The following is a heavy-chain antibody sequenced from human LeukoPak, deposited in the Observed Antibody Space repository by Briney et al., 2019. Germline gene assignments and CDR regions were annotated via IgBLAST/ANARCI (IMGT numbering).Heavy chain of an antibody. Sequence: PGGSLRLSCAASGFTFSSYGMHWVRQAPGKRLEWVAVISYDGSNKYYADSVKGRFTISRDNSKNTLYLQMNSLRAEDTAVYYCAKALTYYYDSSEFDYWGQGTLVTVSS. CDR3: AKALTYYYDSSEFDY. CDR2: ISYDGSNK. J-gene: IGHJ4*02. D-gene: IGHD3-22*01. V-gene: IGHV3-30*18. CDR1: GFTFSSYG.